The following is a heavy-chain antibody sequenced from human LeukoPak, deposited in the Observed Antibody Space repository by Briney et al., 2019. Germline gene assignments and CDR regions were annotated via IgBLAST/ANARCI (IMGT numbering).Heavy chain of an antibody. CDR2: IFGGGGST. CDR3: AREEGGAYSGSHRDY. V-gene: IGHV3-23*01. J-gene: IGHJ4*02. Sequence: PGGSLRLSCAASGFTFSRYAMSWVRQAPGKGLEWVSGIFGGGGSTYYADSVKGRFTISRDNSKNTLYLQMNSLRAEDTAVYYCAREEGGAYSGSHRDYWGQGTLVTVSS. CDR1: GFTFSRYA. D-gene: IGHD1-26*01.